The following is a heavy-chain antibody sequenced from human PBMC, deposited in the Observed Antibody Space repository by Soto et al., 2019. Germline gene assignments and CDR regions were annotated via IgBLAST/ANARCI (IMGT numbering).Heavy chain of an antibody. J-gene: IGHJ6*02. CDR2: VYYTGST. V-gene: IGHV4-59*01. Sequence: WTWLRQPPGKGLEWIGSVYYTGSTDYSPSLRSRVTISLDTSKHQFSLNLTSVTAADTAVYYCARDVLAARHYYGMDVWGQGTTVTVSS. CDR3: ARDVLAARHYYGMDV. D-gene: IGHD2-21*02.